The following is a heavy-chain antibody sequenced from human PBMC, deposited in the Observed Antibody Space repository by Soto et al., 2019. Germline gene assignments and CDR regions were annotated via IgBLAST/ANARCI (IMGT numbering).Heavy chain of an antibody. CDR2: IYYSGST. Sequence: SETLSLTCTVSGGSISSSSYYWGWIRQPPGKGLEWIGSIYYSGSTYYNPSLKSRVAISVDTSKNQFSLKLSSVTAADTAVYYCARPERGYYTDYMDVWGKGTTVTVSS. D-gene: IGHD3-3*01. CDR3: ARPERGYYTDYMDV. V-gene: IGHV4-39*01. J-gene: IGHJ6*03. CDR1: GGSISSSSYY.